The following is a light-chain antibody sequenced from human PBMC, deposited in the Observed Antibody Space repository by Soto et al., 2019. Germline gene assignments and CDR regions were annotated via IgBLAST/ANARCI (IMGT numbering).Light chain of an antibody. J-gene: IGKJ1*01. CDR1: QRVGIN. V-gene: IGKV3-15*01. CDR3: QQYDGWPRT. Sequence: EIVMTQSPATLSVSPGETATLSCRASQRVGINLAWYQQKPGQAPRLLIYSASTRASGIPDRFSGSGSGTEFTLTISSLQSEDFAFFHCQQYDGWPRTFGQGTRVDIK. CDR2: SAS.